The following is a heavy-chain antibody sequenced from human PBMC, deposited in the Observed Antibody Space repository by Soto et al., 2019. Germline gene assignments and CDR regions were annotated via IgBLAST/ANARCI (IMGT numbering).Heavy chain of an antibody. J-gene: IGHJ4*02. CDR3: ARGASPLIDY. V-gene: IGHV1-3*01. CDR2: INAGNGNT. CDR1: GYTFTSYA. D-gene: IGHD1-26*01. Sequence: ASVKVSCKASGYTFTSYAMHWVRQAPGQRLEWMGWINAGNGNTKYSQKFQGRVTITRDTSASTAYMEVSSLRSEDTAVYYCARGASPLIDYWGQGTVVTVSS.